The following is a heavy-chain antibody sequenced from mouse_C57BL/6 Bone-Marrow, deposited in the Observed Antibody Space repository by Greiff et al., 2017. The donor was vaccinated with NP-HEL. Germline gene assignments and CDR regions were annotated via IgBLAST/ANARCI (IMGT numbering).Heavy chain of an antibody. D-gene: IGHD2-2*01. J-gene: IGHJ4*01. V-gene: IGHV1-81*01. CDR2: IYPRSGNT. Sequence: QVQLQQSGAELARPGASVKLSCKASGYTFTSYGISWVKQRTGQGLEWIGEIYPRSGNTYYNEKFKGKATLTADKSSSTAYMELRSLTSEDSAVYFCARWWLREAMDYWGQGTSVTVSS. CDR1: GYTFTSYG. CDR3: ARWWLREAMDY.